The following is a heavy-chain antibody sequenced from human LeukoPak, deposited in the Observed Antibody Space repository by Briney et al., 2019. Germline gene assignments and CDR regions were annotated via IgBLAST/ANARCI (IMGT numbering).Heavy chain of an antibody. CDR1: GVSISVTNYY. J-gene: IGHJ3*02. CDR2: IYYSGNT. Sequence: SETLSLTCIVSGVSISVTNYYWGWIRQPPGKGLEWIGSIYYSGNTYYNSHLRSRLTMSIDTSKKQFSLKLSSVTAADTALYYCARSRMRGEGAFDIWGQGSTLIVSS. D-gene: IGHD3-10*01. CDR3: ARSRMRGEGAFDI. V-gene: IGHV4-39*01.